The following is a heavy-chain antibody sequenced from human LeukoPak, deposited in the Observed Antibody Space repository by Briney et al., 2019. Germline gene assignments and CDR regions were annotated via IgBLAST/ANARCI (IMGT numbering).Heavy chain of an antibody. D-gene: IGHD5-18*01. Sequence: GGFLRLSCAASGFTFRSYGMYWVRQAPGKGLEWVAVIRFDGTSQYYADSVKGRFTISRDNSKNTLSLQMNRLRAEDTAVYYCARGGYTYGFFDYWGQGTLVTVSS. V-gene: IGHV3-33*07. CDR3: ARGGYTYGFFDY. J-gene: IGHJ4*02. CDR1: GFTFRSYG. CDR2: IRFDGTSQ.